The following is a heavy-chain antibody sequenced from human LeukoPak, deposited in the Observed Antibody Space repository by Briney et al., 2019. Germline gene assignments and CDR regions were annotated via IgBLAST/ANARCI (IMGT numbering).Heavy chain of an antibody. CDR2: INANSGGT. V-gene: IGHV1-2*02. D-gene: IGHD1-1*01. CDR1: GYTFTGYY. CDR3: ARHSLPGTTPFDL. J-gene: IGHJ4*02. Sequence: ASVKVSCKASGYTFTGYYIHWVRQAPGQGLEWMGWINANSGGTNYAQKFQGRVTMTRDTSTSTVYMDLSSLRSDDTAVYSCARHSLPGTTPFDLWGQGTLVTVSS.